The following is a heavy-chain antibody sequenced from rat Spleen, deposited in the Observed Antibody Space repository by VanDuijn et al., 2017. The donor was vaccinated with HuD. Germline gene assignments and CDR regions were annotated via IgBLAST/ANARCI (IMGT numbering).Heavy chain of an antibody. D-gene: IGHD1-4*01. CDR1: GFTFSDYY. CDR3: ALRHYGYNSYFDY. CDR2: ISYEGSST. V-gene: IGHV5-22*01. J-gene: IGHJ2*01. Sequence: EVQLVESGGGLVQPGRSMKLSCAASGFTFSDYYMAWVRQAPKKGLEWVASISYEGSSTYYGDSVKGRFTISRDNAKSTLSLQMDSLRSEDTATYYCALRHYGYNSYFDYWGQGVMVTVSS.